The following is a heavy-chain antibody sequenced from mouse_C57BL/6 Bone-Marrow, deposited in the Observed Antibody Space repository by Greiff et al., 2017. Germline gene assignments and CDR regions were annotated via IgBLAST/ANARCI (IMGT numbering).Heavy chain of an antibody. J-gene: IGHJ1*03. CDR3: ARWRDSNCFWYFDV. Sequence: VQLQQPGAELVRPGTSVKLSCKASGYTFTSYWMHWVKQRPGQGLEWIGVIDPSDSYTNYNQKFKGKATLTVDPSSSTAYMQLSSLTSEDSAVYYCARWRDSNCFWYFDVWGTGTTVTVSS. CDR1: GYTFTSYW. V-gene: IGHV1-59*01. CDR2: IDPSDSYT. D-gene: IGHD2-5*01.